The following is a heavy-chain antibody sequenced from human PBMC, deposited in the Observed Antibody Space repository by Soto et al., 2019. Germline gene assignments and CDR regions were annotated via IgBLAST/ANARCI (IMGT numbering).Heavy chain of an antibody. CDR3: TTDSGYCTNGVCYPDAFDI. Sequence: EVQLVESGGGLVKPGGSLRLSCAASGFTFSNAWMSWVRQAPGKGLEWVGRIKSKTDGGTTDYAAPVEGRFTISRDDSKNTLYLQMNSLKTEDTAVYYCTTDSGYCTNGVCYPDAFDIWGQGTMVTVSS. D-gene: IGHD2-8*01. CDR2: IKSKTDGGTT. V-gene: IGHV3-15*01. J-gene: IGHJ3*02. CDR1: GFTFSNAW.